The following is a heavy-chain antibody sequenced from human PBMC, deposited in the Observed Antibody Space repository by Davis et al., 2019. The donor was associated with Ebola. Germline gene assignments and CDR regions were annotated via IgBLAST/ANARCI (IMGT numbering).Heavy chain of an antibody. J-gene: IGHJ4*02. CDR3: ARQGLLWFGELFFDY. CDR2: INHSGST. Sequence: MPSETLSLTCALYGGSSSGYYWSWIRQPPGKGLEWIGEINHSGSTNYNPSLKSRVTISVDTSKNQFSLKLSSVTAADTAVYYCARQGLLWFGELFFDYWGQGTLVTVSS. V-gene: IGHV4-34*01. CDR1: GGSSSGYY. D-gene: IGHD3-10*01.